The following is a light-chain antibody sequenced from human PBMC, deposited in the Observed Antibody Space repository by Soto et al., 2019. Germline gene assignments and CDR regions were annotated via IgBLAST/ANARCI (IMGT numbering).Light chain of an antibody. CDR2: GAS. V-gene: IGKV3-15*01. CDR1: QSVSSN. Sequence: EIVMTQSPATLSVSPGERATLSCRASQSVSSNLAWYQQKPGQAPRLLIYGASTRATGIPARFSGSGSGTEFTLTISSLQSEDFAVYYCQQYNNWPLRTFCGGTKVEIK. CDR3: QQYNNWPLRT. J-gene: IGKJ4*01.